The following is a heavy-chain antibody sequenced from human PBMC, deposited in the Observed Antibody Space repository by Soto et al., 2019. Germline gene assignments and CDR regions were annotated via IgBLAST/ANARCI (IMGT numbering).Heavy chain of an antibody. J-gene: IGHJ5*02. V-gene: IGHV4-4*02. CDR3: ARDIAAAGKANWFDP. D-gene: IGHD6-13*01. Sequence: PSETLSLTCAVSGGSISSSNWWSWVRQPPGKGLEWIGEIYHSGSTNYNPSLKSRVTISVDKSKNQFSLKLSSVTAADTAVYYCARDIAAAGKANWFDPWGQGTLVTVSS. CDR1: GGSISSSNW. CDR2: IYHSGST.